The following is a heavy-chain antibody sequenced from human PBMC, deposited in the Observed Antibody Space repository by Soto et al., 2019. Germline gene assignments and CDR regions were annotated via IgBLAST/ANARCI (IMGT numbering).Heavy chain of an antibody. CDR2: IWYDGSNK. J-gene: IGHJ4*02. CDR3: ARGLNYGDY. Sequence: GGSLRLSCEASGFSFSNYGMHWVRQAPGKGLEWVAVIWYDGSNKFYGDSVKGRFTISRDNSRNTLYLQVNSLRAEDTAVYYCARGLNYGDYWGQGTPVTVSS. D-gene: IGHD4-17*01. CDR1: GFSFSNYG. V-gene: IGHV3-33*01.